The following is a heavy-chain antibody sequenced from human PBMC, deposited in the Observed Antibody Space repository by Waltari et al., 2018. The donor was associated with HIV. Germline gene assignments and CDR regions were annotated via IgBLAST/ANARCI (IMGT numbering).Heavy chain of an antibody. CDR3: ARTYYYDTSGYYWRAFDI. CDR2: INPSGGGST. D-gene: IGHD3-22*01. Sequence: QLQLVQSGAAVKTPAASLQLSCKASGYSVYGYHIQWVRQAPGQGLEGMGVINPSGGGSTTYAQKFHGRVTMTRDMSTSTVYMELSSLRSEDTAVYYCARTYYYDTSGYYWRAFDIWGQGTTVTVSS. CDR1: GYSVYGYH. V-gene: IGHV1-46*02. J-gene: IGHJ3*02.